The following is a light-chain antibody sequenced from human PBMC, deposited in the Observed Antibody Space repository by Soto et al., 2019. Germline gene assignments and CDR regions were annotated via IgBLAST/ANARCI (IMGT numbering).Light chain of an antibody. CDR1: QSINNY. Sequence: EIVFTQSPVTLSLSPGERATLSCRASQSINNYLAWYQQKPGQAPRLLIYDASNRATGIPARFSGSGSGTDFTLTISSLEPEDFAVYYCQQRFNWQVTFGQGTRLEIK. CDR2: DAS. J-gene: IGKJ5*01. CDR3: QQRFNWQVT. V-gene: IGKV3-11*01.